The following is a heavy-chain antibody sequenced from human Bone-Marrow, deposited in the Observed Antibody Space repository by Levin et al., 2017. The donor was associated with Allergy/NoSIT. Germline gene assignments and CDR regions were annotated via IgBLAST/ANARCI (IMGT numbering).Heavy chain of an antibody. J-gene: IGHJ3*02. CDR3: ARLTYYYDSSGHDAFDI. V-gene: IGHV1-2*02. CDR1: GYTFTGYY. Sequence: ASVKVSCKASGYTFTGYYMHWVRQAPGQGLEWMGWINPNSGGTNYAQKFQGRVTMTRDTSISTAYMELSRLRSDDTAAYYCARLTYYYDSSGHDAFDIWGQGTMVTVSS. D-gene: IGHD3-22*01. CDR2: INPNSGGT.